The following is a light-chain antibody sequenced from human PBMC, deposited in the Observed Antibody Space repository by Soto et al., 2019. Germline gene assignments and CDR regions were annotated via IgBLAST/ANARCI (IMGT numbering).Light chain of an antibody. J-gene: IGLJ1*01. CDR1: STDVDNYNY. Sequence: QSALTQPASVSGSPGQSITISCTGTSTDVDNYNYVSWYQQYPGKAPKLMIYEVSNRPSGVSNRFSGSKSGNTASLTISGLQAEDEADYYCYSYINTSIFYVFRSGTKVTVL. CDR2: EVS. CDR3: YSYINTSIFYV. V-gene: IGLV2-14*01.